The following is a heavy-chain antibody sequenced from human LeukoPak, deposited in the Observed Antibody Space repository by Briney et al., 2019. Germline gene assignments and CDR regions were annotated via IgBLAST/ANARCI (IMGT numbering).Heavy chain of an antibody. D-gene: IGHD3-3*01. J-gene: IGHJ6*03. CDR3: ARESRFWSGYDYYYYMDV. Sequence: SETLSLTCTVSGGSISSGRYCWSWIRQPAGKGLEWIGYIYYSGSTNYNPSLKSRVTISVDTSKNQFSLKLSSVTAADTAVYYCARESRFWSGYDYYYYMDVWGKGTTVTVSS. CDR1: GGSISSGRYC. V-gene: IGHV4-61*10. CDR2: IYYSGST.